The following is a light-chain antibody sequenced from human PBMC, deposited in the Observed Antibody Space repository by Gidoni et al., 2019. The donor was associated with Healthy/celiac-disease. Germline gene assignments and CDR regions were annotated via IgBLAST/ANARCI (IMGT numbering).Light chain of an antibody. CDR2: AAS. CDR1: QSISSY. Sequence: DIQMTQSPSSLSASVGDRVTITCRASQSISSYLNWYQQKPGKAPKLLIYAASSLQSGVPSRFSGSGSGTDFTLTISRLQPEDFATYYCQQSYSTPQVTFXXXTRLEIK. V-gene: IGKV1-39*01. CDR3: QQSYSTPQVT. J-gene: IGKJ5*01.